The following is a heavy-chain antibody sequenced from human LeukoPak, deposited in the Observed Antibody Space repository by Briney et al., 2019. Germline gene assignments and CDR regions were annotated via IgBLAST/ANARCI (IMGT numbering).Heavy chain of an antibody. V-gene: IGHV3-23*01. D-gene: IGHD2-15*01. CDR1: GFTFSSYA. J-gene: IGHJ4*02. Sequence: GGSVRLSCAASGFTFSSYAMSWVRQAPGKGLEWVSAISGSGGSTYYADSVKGRFTISRDNSKNTLYLQMNSLRAEDTAVYYCTRSYCSGGSCYRFGTDYWGQGTLVTVSS. CDR3: TRSYCSGGSCYRFGTDY. CDR2: ISGSGGST.